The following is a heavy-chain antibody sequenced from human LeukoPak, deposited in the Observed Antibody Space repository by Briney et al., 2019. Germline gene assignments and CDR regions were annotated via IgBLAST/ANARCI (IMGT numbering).Heavy chain of an antibody. CDR2: MNPNSGNT. Sequence: GASVKVSCKASGYTFTSYDINWVRQATGQGLEWMGWMNPNSGNTGYAQKFQGRVTMTRNTSISTAYMELSSLRSEDTAVYYCARGPRYGYYDFWSGSNNWFDSWGQGTLVTVSS. J-gene: IGHJ5*01. V-gene: IGHV1-8*01. CDR3: ARGPRYGYYDFWSGSNNWFDS. CDR1: GYTFTSYD. D-gene: IGHD3-3*01.